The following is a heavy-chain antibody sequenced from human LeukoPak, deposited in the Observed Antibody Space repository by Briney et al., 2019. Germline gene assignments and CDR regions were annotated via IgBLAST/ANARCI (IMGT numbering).Heavy chain of an antibody. J-gene: IGHJ4*02. D-gene: IGHD2-15*01. Sequence: SVKVSCKASGGTFSSYAISWVRQAPGQGLEWMGGIIPIFGTANYAQKFQGRVTITADESTSTAYMELSSLRSEDAAVYYCARERTLTSCYDYWGQGTLVTVSS. CDR1: GGTFSSYA. CDR3: ARERTLTSCYDY. CDR2: IIPIFGTA. V-gene: IGHV1-69*13.